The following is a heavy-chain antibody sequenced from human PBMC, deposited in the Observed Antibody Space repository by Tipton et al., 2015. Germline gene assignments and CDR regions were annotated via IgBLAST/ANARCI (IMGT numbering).Heavy chain of an antibody. D-gene: IGHD3-22*01. V-gene: IGHV4-59*08. CDR2: IYYSGST. Sequence: TLSLTCTVSGGSISSFYWSWIRQPPGKGLEWIGNIYYSGSTNYNPSLKSRVTISVDTSKKQFSLRLSSVTAADTAVFFCASLPYQYDSNGHYHFDFWGQGTLVTVSS. CDR3: ASLPYQYDSNGHYHFDF. CDR1: GGSISSFY. J-gene: IGHJ4*02.